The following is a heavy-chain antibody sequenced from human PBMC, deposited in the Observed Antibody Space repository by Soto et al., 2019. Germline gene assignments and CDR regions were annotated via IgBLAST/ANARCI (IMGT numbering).Heavy chain of an antibody. CDR2: IYYSGST. CDR3: ARHVERELEYSSSWYVVGRCYMDV. Sequence: QSQTLSLPCTVSGGSISSSSYYWGWIRQPPGKGLEWIGSIYYSGSTYYNPSLKSRVTISVDTSKNQFSLKLSSVTAADTAMYYCARHVERELEYSSSWYVVGRCYMDVWGKGTTVTVSS. V-gene: IGHV4-39*01. CDR1: GGSISSSSYY. D-gene: IGHD6-13*01. J-gene: IGHJ6*03.